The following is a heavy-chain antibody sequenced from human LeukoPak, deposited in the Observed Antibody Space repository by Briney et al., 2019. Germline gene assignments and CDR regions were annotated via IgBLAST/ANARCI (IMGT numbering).Heavy chain of an antibody. CDR3: ARVGRNGGWHFDY. Sequence: SETLSLTCTVSGGSISSDSYYWGWIRQPPGKGLEWIESIYYSGKTFYNPSLKSRVTISIATSKTQFSLNVSSVTAADTAVYYCARVGRNGGWHFDYWGQGTLVTVSS. D-gene: IGHD6-19*01. CDR2: IYYSGKT. V-gene: IGHV4-39*07. CDR1: GGSISSDSYY. J-gene: IGHJ4*02.